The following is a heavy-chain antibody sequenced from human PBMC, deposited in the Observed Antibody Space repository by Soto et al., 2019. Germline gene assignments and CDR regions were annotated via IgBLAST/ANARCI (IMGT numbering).Heavy chain of an antibody. J-gene: IGHJ2*01. CDR1: GFTFSSYS. CDR3: ARGYSYGHPYWYFDL. Sequence: GGSLRLSCAASGFTFSSYSMNWVRQAPGKGLEWVSYISSSSSTIYYADSVKGRFTISRDNAKNSLYLQMNSLRDEDTAVYYCARGYSYGHPYWYFDLWGRGTLVTVSS. D-gene: IGHD5-18*01. V-gene: IGHV3-48*02. CDR2: ISSSSSTI.